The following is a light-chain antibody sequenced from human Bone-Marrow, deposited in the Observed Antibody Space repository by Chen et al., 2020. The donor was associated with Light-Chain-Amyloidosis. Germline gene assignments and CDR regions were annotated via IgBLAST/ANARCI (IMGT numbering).Light chain of an antibody. Sequence: QSALTQPASVSGSPGQSITISCTGTSSDVGGDNHVSWYQQHPDKAPKLMIYEVTNRPSWVPDRFSGSRADNTASLTVSGLQTAEEADYCWSSYTITNTLGFGGGTRGTVL. CDR1: SSDVGGDNH. CDR3: SSYTITNTLG. V-gene: IGLV2-14*01. CDR2: EVT. J-gene: IGLJ1*01.